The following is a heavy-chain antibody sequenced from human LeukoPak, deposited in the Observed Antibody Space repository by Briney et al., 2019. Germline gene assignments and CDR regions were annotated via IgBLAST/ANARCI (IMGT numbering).Heavy chain of an antibody. V-gene: IGHV1-46*01. J-gene: IGHJ5*02. CDR1: GYTFTRFY. CDR2: INPNGNTP. Sequence: ASVKVSCKASGYTFTRFYLYWLRQAPGQGLEWMGTINPNGNTPRYAQKFQGRVTMTTDTSTSTAYMELRSLRSDDTAVYYCARDLSWEGAFDPWGQGTLVTVSS. CDR3: ARDLSWEGAFDP. D-gene: IGHD1-26*01.